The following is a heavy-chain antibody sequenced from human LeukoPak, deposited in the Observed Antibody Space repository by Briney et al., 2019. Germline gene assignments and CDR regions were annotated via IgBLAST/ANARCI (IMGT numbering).Heavy chain of an antibody. V-gene: IGHV3-73*01. D-gene: IGHD6-6*01. CDR1: GFTFSGSA. Sequence: GGSLRLSCAASGFTFSGSAMHWVRQASGKGLEWVGRIRSKANSYATAYAASVKGRFTISRDDLKNTAYLQMNSLKTEDTAVYYCTRASATYSSYLRGYYMDVWGKGTTVTVSS. CDR3: TRASATYSSYLRGYYMDV. CDR2: IRSKANSYAT. J-gene: IGHJ6*03.